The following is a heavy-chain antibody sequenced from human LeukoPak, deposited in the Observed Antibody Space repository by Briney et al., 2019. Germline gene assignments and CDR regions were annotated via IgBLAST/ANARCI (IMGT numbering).Heavy chain of an antibody. V-gene: IGHV1-18*01. J-gene: IGHJ4*02. CDR2: ISAYNGNT. D-gene: IGHD6-19*01. CDR1: GYTFTSYG. CDR3: ARFHSSGWFYYFDY. Sequence: GALVKVSCKASGYTFTSYGISWVRQAPGQGLEWMGWISAYNGNTNYAQKLQGRVTMTTDTSTSTAYMELRSLRSDDTAVYYCARFHSSGWFYYFDYWGQGTLVTVSS.